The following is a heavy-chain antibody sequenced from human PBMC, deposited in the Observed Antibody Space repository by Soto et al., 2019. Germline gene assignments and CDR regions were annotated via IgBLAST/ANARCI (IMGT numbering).Heavy chain of an antibody. J-gene: IGHJ2*01. CDR1: GYTFIGYY. D-gene: IGHD3-16*01. CDR2: INANTGDT. CDR3: ANSLKAWGDL. V-gene: IGHV1-2*02. Sequence: QLQLVQSGAEVKKPGASVKVSCKASGYTFIGYYMHWVRQAPGQGLEWMGWINANTGDTNYAQSFQGRATMTRDTSISTAYMELSRLRSDDTALYYCANSLKAWGDLWGRGTLVTVSS.